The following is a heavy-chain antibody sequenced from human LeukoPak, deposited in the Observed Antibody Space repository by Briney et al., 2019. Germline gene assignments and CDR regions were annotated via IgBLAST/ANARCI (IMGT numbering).Heavy chain of an antibody. CDR2: ISYDGSNK. CDR1: GFTFSSYA. Sequence: PGGSLRLSCAASGFTFSSYAMHWVRQAPGKGLEWVAVISYDGSNKYYADSVKGRFTISRDNSKNTLYLQMNSLRAEDTAVYYCARGGVLDYWGQGTLVTVSS. CDR3: ARGGVLDY. V-gene: IGHV3-30-3*01. D-gene: IGHD3-16*01. J-gene: IGHJ4*02.